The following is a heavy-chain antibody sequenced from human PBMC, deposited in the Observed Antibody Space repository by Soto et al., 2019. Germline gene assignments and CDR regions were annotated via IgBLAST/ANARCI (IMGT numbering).Heavy chain of an antibody. CDR2: FDPEDGET. J-gene: IGHJ1*01. CDR1: GYTLTELS. V-gene: IGHV1-24*01. Sequence: ASVKVSCKVSGYTLTELSMHWVRQAPGKGLEWMGGFDPEDGETIYAQKFQGRVTMTEDTSTDTAYMELSSLRSEGTAVYYCATVPKYYYDSSGYLGYFQHWGQGTLVTVSS. D-gene: IGHD3-22*01. CDR3: ATVPKYYYDSSGYLGYFQH.